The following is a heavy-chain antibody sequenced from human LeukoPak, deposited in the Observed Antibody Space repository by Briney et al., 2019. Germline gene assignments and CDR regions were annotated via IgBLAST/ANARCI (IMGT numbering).Heavy chain of an antibody. V-gene: IGHV1-18*01. Sequence: GASVKVSCKASGYTFTSYGISWVRQAPGQGLEWMGWISAYNGNTNYAQKLQGRVTMTTDTSTSTAYMELRSLRSDDTAVYYCARWVRWDYGDYMTFSYWGQGTLVTVSS. CDR1: GYTFTSYG. J-gene: IGHJ4*02. D-gene: IGHD4-17*01. CDR3: ARWVRWDYGDYMTFSY. CDR2: ISAYNGNT.